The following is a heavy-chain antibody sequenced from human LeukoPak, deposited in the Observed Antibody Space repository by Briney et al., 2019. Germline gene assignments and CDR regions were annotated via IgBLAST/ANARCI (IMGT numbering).Heavy chain of an antibody. J-gene: IGHJ4*02. V-gene: IGHV1-2*02. CDR3: ARGRYYDSSGYYSFDY. CDR1: GYTFTGYY. Sequence: ASVKVSCKASGYTFTGYYMHWVRQAPGQGLEWMGWINPNSGGTNYAQKFQGRVTMTRDTSISTAYMELSRLRSEDTAVYYCARGRYYDSSGYYSFDYWGQGTLVTVSS. D-gene: IGHD3-22*01. CDR2: INPNSGGT.